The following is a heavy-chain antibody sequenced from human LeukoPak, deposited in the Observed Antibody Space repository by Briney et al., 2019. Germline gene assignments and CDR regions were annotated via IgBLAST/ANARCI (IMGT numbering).Heavy chain of an antibody. J-gene: IGHJ6*03. CDR1: GYTFTSYD. CDR2: MNPNSGNT. CDR3: ARARRIFGVVSPRNTHYYYYMDV. Sequence: VASVKVSCKASGYTFTSYDINWVRQATGQELEWMGWMNPNSGNTGYAQKFQGRVTMTRNTSISTAYMELSSLRSEDTAVYYCARARRIFGVVSPRNTHYYYYMDVWGKGTTVTVSS. V-gene: IGHV1-8*01. D-gene: IGHD3-3*01.